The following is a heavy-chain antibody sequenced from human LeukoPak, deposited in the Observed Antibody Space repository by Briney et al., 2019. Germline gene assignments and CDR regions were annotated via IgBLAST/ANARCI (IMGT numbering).Heavy chain of an antibody. CDR3: AKEWGSSGYYYSFFDY. Sequence: QSGGSLRLSCAASGFTFSSYAMNWVRQTPGKGLEWVSAISGSGGSTYYADSVKGRFTISRDNSKSTLDLQMNSLRAEDTAVYYCAKEWGSSGYYYSFFDYWGQGTLVTVSS. V-gene: IGHV3-23*01. J-gene: IGHJ4*02. CDR1: GFTFSSYA. D-gene: IGHD3-22*01. CDR2: ISGSGGST.